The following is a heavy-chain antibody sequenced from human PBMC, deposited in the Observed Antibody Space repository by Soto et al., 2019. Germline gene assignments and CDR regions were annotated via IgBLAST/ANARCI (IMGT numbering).Heavy chain of an antibody. D-gene: IGHD5-12*01. CDR3: ARDGIVATRSADY. J-gene: IGHJ4*02. V-gene: IGHV3-30-3*01. CDR2: ISYDGSNK. Sequence: QVQLVESGGGVVQPGRSLRLSCAASGFTFSSYAMHWVRQAPGKGLEWVAVISYDGSNKYYADSVKGRFTISRDNSKNTLYLQMNSLRAEDTAVYYCARDGIVATRSADYWGQGTLVTVSS. CDR1: GFTFSSYA.